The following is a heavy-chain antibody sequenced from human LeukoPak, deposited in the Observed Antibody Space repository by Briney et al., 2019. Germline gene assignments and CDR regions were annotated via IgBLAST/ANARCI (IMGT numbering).Heavy chain of an antibody. J-gene: IGHJ4*02. CDR2: FDPEDGET. Sequence: ASVKVSCKVSGYTLTELSMHWVRQAPGKGLEWMGGFDPEDGETIYAQKFQGRVTMTEDTSTSAVYMELSSLTSEDTAMYYCARTYSSSWSYCDSWGQGTLVTVSS. CDR1: GYTLTELS. D-gene: IGHD6-13*01. V-gene: IGHV1-24*01. CDR3: ARTYSSSWSYCDS.